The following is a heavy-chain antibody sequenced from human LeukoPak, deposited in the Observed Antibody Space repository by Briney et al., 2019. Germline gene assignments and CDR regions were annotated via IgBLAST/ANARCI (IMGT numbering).Heavy chain of an antibody. Sequence: SETLSLTCTVSGGSISSSSYYWGWIRQPPGKGLEWIGSIYYSGSTYYNPSLKSRVTISVDTSKNQFSLKLSSVTAADTAVYYCARDRSPVGATYNFDYWGQGTLVTVSS. D-gene: IGHD1-26*01. CDR1: GGSISSSSYY. CDR2: IYYSGST. CDR3: ARDRSPVGATYNFDY. J-gene: IGHJ4*02. V-gene: IGHV4-39*07.